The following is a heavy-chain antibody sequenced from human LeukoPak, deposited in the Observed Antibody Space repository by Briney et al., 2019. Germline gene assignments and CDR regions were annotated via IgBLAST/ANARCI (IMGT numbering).Heavy chain of an antibody. D-gene: IGHD2-15*01. CDR1: GLTFNSHS. V-gene: IGHV3-23*01. Sequence: GGSLRLSCVASGLTFNSHSMSWVRQAPGMGLEWVSVVSTNGDVTFYADSVKGRFTISRDNSKNTLYLQMNSLRAEDTAVYYCARCSGGSCYFDYWGQGTLVTVSS. CDR2: VSTNGDVT. CDR3: ARCSGGSCYFDY. J-gene: IGHJ4*02.